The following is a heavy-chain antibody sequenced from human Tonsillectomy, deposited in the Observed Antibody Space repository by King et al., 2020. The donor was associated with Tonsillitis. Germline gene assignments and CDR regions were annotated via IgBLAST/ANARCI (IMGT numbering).Heavy chain of an antibody. CDR2: ISWNSGSI. CDR3: ATPPMVPNSYYYGMDV. Sequence: VQLVESGGGLVQPGRSLRLSCAASGFTFDDYAMHWVRQAPGKGLEWVSGISWNSGSIGYADSVKGRFTISRDTAKNSLYLQMNSLRTEDTALYYCATPPMVPNSYYYGMDVWGPGTTVTVSS. CDR1: GFTFDDYA. D-gene: IGHD3-10*01. V-gene: IGHV3-9*01. J-gene: IGHJ6*02.